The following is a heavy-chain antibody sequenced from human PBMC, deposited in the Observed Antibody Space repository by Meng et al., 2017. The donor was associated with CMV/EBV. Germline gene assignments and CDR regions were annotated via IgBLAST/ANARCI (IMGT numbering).Heavy chain of an antibody. V-gene: IGHV5-51*01. Sequence: GGSLRLSCKGSGYSFTSYWIGWVRQMPGKGLEWMGIIYPGDSDTRYSPSFQGQVTISADKSISTAYLQWSSLKASDTAMYYCARGVGVTIFGVANDYWGQGTLVTVSS. CDR3: ARGVGVTIFGVANDY. CDR1: GYSFTSYW. D-gene: IGHD3-3*01. J-gene: IGHJ4*02. CDR2: IYPGDSDT.